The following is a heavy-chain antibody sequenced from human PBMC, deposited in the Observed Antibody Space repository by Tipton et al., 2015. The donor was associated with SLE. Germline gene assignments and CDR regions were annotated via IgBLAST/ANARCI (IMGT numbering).Heavy chain of an antibody. CDR1: GGPISSGDYY. CDR2: IYYSGST. D-gene: IGHD3-22*01. V-gene: IGHV4-30-4*01. J-gene: IGHJ5*02. CDR3: ARDQGAYYYDSSGYWYNWFDP. Sequence: TLSLTCTVSGGPISSGDYYWSWIRQPPGKGLEWIGYIYYSGSTNYNPSLKSRVTISVDTSNSQFSLNLSSVTAADTAVYYCARDQGAYYYDSSGYWYNWFDPWGQGTLVTVSS.